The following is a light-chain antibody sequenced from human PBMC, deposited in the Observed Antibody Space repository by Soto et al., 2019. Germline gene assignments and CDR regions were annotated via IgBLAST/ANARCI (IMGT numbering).Light chain of an antibody. J-gene: IGLJ2*01. CDR3: QSYDSSLSAWI. Sequence: QSVLTQPPSVSGAPGQRVTISCTGSNSNLGAGYAVHWYQQTPGTAPQLLLYYNTNRPSGVPDRFSGSKSGTSASLAITGLQAEDEADYYCQSYDSSLSAWIFGGGTKLTVL. CDR1: NSNLGAGYA. V-gene: IGLV1-40*01. CDR2: YNT.